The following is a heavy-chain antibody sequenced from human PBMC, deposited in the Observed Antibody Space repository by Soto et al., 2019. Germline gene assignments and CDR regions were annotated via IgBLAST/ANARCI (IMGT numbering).Heavy chain of an antibody. Sequence: PSETLSLTCTVSGGSISSGGYYWSWIRQHPGKGLEWIGYIYYSGSTYYNPSLKSRVTISVDTSKNQFPLKLSSVTAADTAVYYCARDKAACSGASGYPPTYYYGMVVWGQGTTVTVSS. V-gene: IGHV4-31*03. CDR3: ARDKAACSGASGYPPTYYYGMVV. CDR2: IYYSGST. CDR1: GGSISSGGYY. J-gene: IGHJ6*02. D-gene: IGHD2-15*01.